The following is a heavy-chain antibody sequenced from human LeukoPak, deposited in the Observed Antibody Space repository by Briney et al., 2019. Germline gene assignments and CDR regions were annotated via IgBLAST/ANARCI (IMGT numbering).Heavy chain of an antibody. V-gene: IGHV3-11*04. D-gene: IGHD2-2*01. CDR3: ASTLGYCSSTSCPDY. Sequence: AGGSLRLSCAASGFTFSDYYMSWIRQASGKGLEWVSYISSSGSTIYYADSVKGRFTISRDNAKNSLDLQMNSLRAEDTAVYYCASTLGYCSSTSCPDYWGQGTLVTVSS. J-gene: IGHJ4*02. CDR2: ISSSGSTI. CDR1: GFTFSDYY.